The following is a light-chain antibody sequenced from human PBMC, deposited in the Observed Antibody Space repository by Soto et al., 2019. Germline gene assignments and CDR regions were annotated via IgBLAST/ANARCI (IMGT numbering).Light chain of an antibody. CDR2: GAS. V-gene: IGKV3-20*01. Sequence: EIVLTQSPGALSLSPGERVTLSCRASQSVSSSYLGWYQQKPGQSPRLLIYGASSRATGIPDRFSGSGSGTDFTLTISRVEAEDFAVYYCHHYGSSVWTFGQGTKAEIK. CDR1: QSVSSSY. J-gene: IGKJ1*01. CDR3: HHYGSSVWT.